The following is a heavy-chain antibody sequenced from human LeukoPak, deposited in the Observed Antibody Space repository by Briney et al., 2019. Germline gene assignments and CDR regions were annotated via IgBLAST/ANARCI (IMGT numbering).Heavy chain of an antibody. J-gene: IGHJ3*02. V-gene: IGHV3-9*03. CDR3: TIGSGTYRGAFDI. D-gene: IGHD1-26*01. CDR1: GFTFDDYA. CDR2: ISWNSGSI. Sequence: PGGSLRLSCAASGFTFDDYAMHWVRQAPGKGLEWVSGISWNSGSIGYADSVKGRFTISRDNAKNSLYLQMSSLRAEDMALYYCTIGSGTYRGAFDIRGQGTMVTVSS.